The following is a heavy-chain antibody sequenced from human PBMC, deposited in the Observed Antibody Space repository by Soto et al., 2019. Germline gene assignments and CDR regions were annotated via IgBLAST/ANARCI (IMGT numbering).Heavy chain of an antibody. J-gene: IGHJ6*03. Sequence: ASVKVSCKASGYTFTSYAMHWVRQAPGQRLEWMGWINAGNGNTKYSQKFQRRVTITRDTSASTAYMELSSLRSEDTAVYYCAREGYCSGGSCKGYYYYYMDVWGKGTTVTVSS. CDR1: GYTFTSYA. V-gene: IGHV1-3*01. CDR3: AREGYCSGGSCKGYYYYYMDV. D-gene: IGHD2-15*01. CDR2: INAGNGNT.